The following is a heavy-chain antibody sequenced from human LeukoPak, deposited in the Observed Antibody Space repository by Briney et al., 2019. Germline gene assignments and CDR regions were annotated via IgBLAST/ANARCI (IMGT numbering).Heavy chain of an antibody. CDR1: GGTFSGYA. CDR2: INPIFGTA. V-gene: IGHV1-69*13. Sequence: ASVKVSCKASGGTFSGYAISWVRQAPGQGLEWMGGINPIFGTANYAQKFQGRVTITADESTSTAYMELSSLRSEDTAVYYCARGPRDSSGYYFDYWGQGTLVTVSS. CDR3: ARGPRDSSGYYFDY. D-gene: IGHD3-22*01. J-gene: IGHJ4*02.